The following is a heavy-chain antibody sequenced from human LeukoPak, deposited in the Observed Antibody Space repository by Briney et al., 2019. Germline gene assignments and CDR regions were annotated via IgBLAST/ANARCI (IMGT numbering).Heavy chain of an antibody. CDR2: IYYSGST. Sequence: SETLSLTCTVPGGSISSYYWSWIRQPPEKGLEWIGYIYYSGSTHYNPSLRSRVTISVDTSKNQFSLKLSSVTAADTAVYYCARGTGYYGSGSYYAAYYYYYMDVWGKGTTVTVSS. J-gene: IGHJ6*03. CDR1: GGSISSYY. CDR3: ARGTGYYGSGSYYAAYYYYYMDV. V-gene: IGHV4-59*12. D-gene: IGHD3-10*01.